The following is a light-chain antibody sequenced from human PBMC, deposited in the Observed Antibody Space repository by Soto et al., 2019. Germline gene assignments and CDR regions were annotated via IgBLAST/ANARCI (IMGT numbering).Light chain of an antibody. CDR1: QDIKKY. CDR2: DAS. Sequence: DIPMTQSPSSLSASVGDRVTITCQASQDIKKYLNWYQQKPGKAPKLLIYDASNLETGAPSRFTGSGSRTDFTLTISSLLPEDIGTYYCQQYNYLTPTTCGQGTKLEIK. CDR3: QQYNYLTPTT. V-gene: IGKV1-33*01. J-gene: IGKJ2*01.